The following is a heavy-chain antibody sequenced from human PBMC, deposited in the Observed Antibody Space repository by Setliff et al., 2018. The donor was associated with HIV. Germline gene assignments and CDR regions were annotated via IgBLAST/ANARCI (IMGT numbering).Heavy chain of an antibody. Sequence: SETLSLTCAVSGGSISSPNWWNWVRQPPGKGLEWIGETSHSGSVNYNPSLKSRAAISLDRSMNQFSLNLKSVTAADTAMYYCARVNVGCGGNSCFLEDWGRGTLVTVS. D-gene: IGHD2-2*01. CDR2: TSHSGSV. CDR3: ARVNVGCGGNSCFLED. J-gene: IGHJ4*01. CDR1: GGSISSPNW. V-gene: IGHV4-4*02.